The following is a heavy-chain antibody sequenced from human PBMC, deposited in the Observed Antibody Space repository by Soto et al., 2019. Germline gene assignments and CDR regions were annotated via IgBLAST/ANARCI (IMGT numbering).Heavy chain of an antibody. CDR2: ITTSGGNT. J-gene: IGHJ6*03. CDR3: AGRYCTNGVCYTNYYYDIDV. D-gene: IGHD2-8*01. CDR1: GFTFSTYA. Sequence: GSLRLSCAASGFTFSTYAMSWVRQAPGKGLEWVSTITTSGGNTYYADSVQGRFTISRDNSKNTLYLQMNSLRAEDTAVYYCAGRYCTNGVCYTNYYYDIDVRGKGTTVTVSS. V-gene: IGHV3-23*01.